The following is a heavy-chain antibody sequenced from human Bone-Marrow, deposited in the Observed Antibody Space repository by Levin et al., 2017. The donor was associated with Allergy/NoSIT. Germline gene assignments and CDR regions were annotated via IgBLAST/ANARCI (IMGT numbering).Heavy chain of an antibody. Sequence: SQTLSLTCAVSGGSISSGGYSWSWIRQPPGKGLEWIGYIYHSGSTYYNPSLKSRVTISVDRSKNQFSLKLSSVTAADTAVYYCARGGYCSGGSCYPDAFDSWGQGTMVTVSS. D-gene: IGHD2-15*01. J-gene: IGHJ3*02. CDR1: GGSISSGGYS. V-gene: IGHV4-30-2*01. CDR3: ARGGYCSGGSCYPDAFDS. CDR2: IYHSGST.